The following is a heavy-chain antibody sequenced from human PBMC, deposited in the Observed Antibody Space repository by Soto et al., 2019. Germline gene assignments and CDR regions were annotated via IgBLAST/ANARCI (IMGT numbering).Heavy chain of an antibody. CDR1: VGSISSSNW. CDR2: IYHSGST. D-gene: IGHD6-13*01. V-gene: IGHV4-4*02. J-gene: IGHJ6*02. CDR3: ARSLGIAAAGTVYYYYGMDV. Sequence: PSETLSLTCSVSVGSISSSNWWSCVRQPPGKGLEWIGEIYHSGSTNYNPSLKSRVTISVDKSKNQFSLKLSSVTAADTAVYYCARSLGIAAAGTVYYYYGMDVWGQGTTVTVSS.